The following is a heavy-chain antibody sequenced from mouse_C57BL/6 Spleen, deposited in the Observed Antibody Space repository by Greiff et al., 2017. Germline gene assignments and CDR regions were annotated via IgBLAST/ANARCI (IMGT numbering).Heavy chain of an antibody. Sequence: EVQRVESGGGLVKPGGSLKLSCAASGFTFSDYGMHWVRQAPEKGLEWVAYISSGSSTIYSADTVKGRFTISRDNAKNTLFLQMTSLRSEDTAMYYCARNDYDGDWYFDVWGTGTTVTVSS. CDR2: ISSGSSTI. V-gene: IGHV5-17*01. J-gene: IGHJ1*03. D-gene: IGHD2-4*01. CDR1: GFTFSDYG. CDR3: ARNDYDGDWYFDV.